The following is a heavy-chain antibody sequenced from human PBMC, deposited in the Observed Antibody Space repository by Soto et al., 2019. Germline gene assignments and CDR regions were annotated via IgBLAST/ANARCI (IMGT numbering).Heavy chain of an antibody. V-gene: IGHV4-4*07. D-gene: IGHD4-17*01. CDR2: IHSTRSP. J-gene: IGHJ5*02. CDR1: GDSVSKYY. Sequence: LSLTCTVSGDSVSKYYWNWIRQPAGKGLEWIGRIHSTRSPNYNPSLKSRVTMSVDTSKNQFSLKLNLTSVTAADTAVYYCARSPAYGDYANLDTWGQGTLVTV. CDR3: ARSPAYGDYANLDT.